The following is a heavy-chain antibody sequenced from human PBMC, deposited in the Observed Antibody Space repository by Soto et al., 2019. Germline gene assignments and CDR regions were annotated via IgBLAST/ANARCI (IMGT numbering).Heavy chain of an antibody. Sequence: GGSLRLSCAASGFTFSSYAMSWVRQAPGKGLEWVSAISGSGGSTYYADSVKGRFTISRDNSKNTLYLQMNSLRAEDTAVYYCAKDIYLILDYSNYAGAFDIWGQGTMVTVSS. V-gene: IGHV3-23*01. J-gene: IGHJ3*02. CDR3: AKDIYLILDYSNYAGAFDI. D-gene: IGHD4-4*01. CDR1: GFTFSSYA. CDR2: ISGSGGST.